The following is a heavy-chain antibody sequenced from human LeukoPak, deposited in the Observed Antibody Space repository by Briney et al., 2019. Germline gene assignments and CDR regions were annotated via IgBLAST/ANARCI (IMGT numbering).Heavy chain of an antibody. CDR3: ANALGAHYFDY. J-gene: IGHJ4*02. CDR1: GFTFSNYW. V-gene: IGHV3-7*05. Sequence: GGSLRLSCAASGFTFSNYWMIWVRQAPGKGLEWVANIKQDGSETYYEDSVRGRFSISRDDARNSVYLQMNSLRAEDTAVYYCANALGAHYFDYWGQGTLVTVSS. CDR2: IKQDGSET. D-gene: IGHD1-26*01.